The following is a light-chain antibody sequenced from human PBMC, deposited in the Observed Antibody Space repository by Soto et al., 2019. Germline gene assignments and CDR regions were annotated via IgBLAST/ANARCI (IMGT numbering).Light chain of an antibody. CDR3: LQTHSFPRT. Sequence: LQMTHSPSSVSPYVVYRVTITFRASQGISGCLAWYQQKPGKAPKFLIYAASSLHSGVPSRFSGSGSETDFTLSISNLQPEDFATYFCLQTHSFPRTFGGGTKV. V-gene: IGKV1-12*01. CDR2: AAS. J-gene: IGKJ4*01. CDR1: QGISGC.